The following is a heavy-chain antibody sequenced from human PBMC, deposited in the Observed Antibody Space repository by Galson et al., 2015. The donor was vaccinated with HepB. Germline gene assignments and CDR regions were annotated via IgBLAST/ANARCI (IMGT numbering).Heavy chain of an antibody. V-gene: IGHV1-2*06. Sequence: SVKVSCKASGYTFTGYYINWVRQAPGQGLEWMGRINPNSGGINYAQKFQGRVTITADESTSTAYMELSSLRSEDTAVYYCARDFFDSSNYYYYMDVWGKGTTVTVSS. CDR1: GYTFTGYY. CDR2: INPNSGGI. J-gene: IGHJ6*03. CDR3: ARDFFDSSNYYYYMDV. D-gene: IGHD3-9*01.